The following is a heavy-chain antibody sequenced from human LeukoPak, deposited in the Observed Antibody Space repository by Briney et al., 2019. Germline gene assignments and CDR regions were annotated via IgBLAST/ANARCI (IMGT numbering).Heavy chain of an antibody. D-gene: IGHD6-19*01. CDR1: GFTFSTYR. CDR3: ATDGRSSGWYGFDY. CDR2: ITSPVGRM. V-gene: IGHV3-21*01. Sequence: PGGSLRLSCAASGFTFSTYRKNWVRQAPGKGLEWGSSITSPVGRMYYADSLKGRITISRDNARSTLYLQMNSLRAEDTAVYYCATDGRSSGWYGFDYWGQGILVTVSS. J-gene: IGHJ4*02.